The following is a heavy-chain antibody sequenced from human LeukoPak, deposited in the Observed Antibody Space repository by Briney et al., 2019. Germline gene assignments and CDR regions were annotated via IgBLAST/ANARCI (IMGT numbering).Heavy chain of an antibody. Sequence: ASVKVSCKASGYTFTSYYMHWVRQAPGQGLEWMGIINPSGGSTSYAQKFQGRVTMTRDTSTSTVYMELSSLRSEDTAVYYCAKHLPTYYDFWSGYYSAMVSGAFDYWGQGTLVTVSS. CDR3: AKHLPTYYDFWSGYYSAMVSGAFDY. D-gene: IGHD3-3*01. J-gene: IGHJ4*02. CDR1: GYTFTSYY. CDR2: INPSGGST. V-gene: IGHV1-46*01.